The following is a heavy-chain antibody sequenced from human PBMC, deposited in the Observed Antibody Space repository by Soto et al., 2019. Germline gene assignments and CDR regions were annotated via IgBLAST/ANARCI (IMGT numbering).Heavy chain of an antibody. CDR3: ARGAVVEHDIYYYYYMDV. J-gene: IGHJ6*03. V-gene: IGHV1-69*02. CDR1: GGTFSSYT. Sequence: SVKVSCKASGGTFSSYTISWVRQAPGQGLEWMGRIIPILGIANYAQKFQGRVTITADKSTSTAYMERSSLRSEDTAVYYCARGAVVEHDIYYYYYMDVWGKGTTVTVSS. D-gene: IGHD2-2*01. CDR2: IIPILGIA.